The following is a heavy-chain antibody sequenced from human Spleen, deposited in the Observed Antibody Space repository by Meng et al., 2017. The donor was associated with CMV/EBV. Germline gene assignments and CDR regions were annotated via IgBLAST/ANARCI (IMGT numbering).Heavy chain of an antibody. CDR1: GFSFNTYA. D-gene: IGHD4-11*01. J-gene: IGHJ5*02. CDR2: ISYDGSIK. Sequence: GESLKISCAAPGFSFNTYALHWVRQAPGKGPEWVGVISYDGSIKFYADSVKGRFTISRDNTKNTLSLQMNSLRTEDTAVYYCAREHHSNSRGFDPWGQGTRVTVSS. V-gene: IGHV3-30-3*01. CDR3: AREHHSNSRGFDP.